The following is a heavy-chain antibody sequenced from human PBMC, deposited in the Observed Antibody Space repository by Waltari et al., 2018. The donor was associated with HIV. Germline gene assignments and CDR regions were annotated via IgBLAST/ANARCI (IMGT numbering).Heavy chain of an antibody. Sequence: QVQLVQSGAEVKKPGASVKVSCQASGYTLPSYTINWVRQATGQGLEWMGWGNPNSGNPGFAQKFQGRVTMTRNTAISTAYMELSSLRSEDTAVYYCARGHYYDSRALDYWGQGTLVTVSS. D-gene: IGHD3-22*01. J-gene: IGHJ4*02. CDR3: ARGHYYDSRALDY. CDR2: GNPNSGNP. CDR1: GYTLPSYT. V-gene: IGHV1-8*01.